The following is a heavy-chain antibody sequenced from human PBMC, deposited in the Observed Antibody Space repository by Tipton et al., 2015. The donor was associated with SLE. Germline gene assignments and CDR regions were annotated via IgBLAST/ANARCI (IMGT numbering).Heavy chain of an antibody. CDR1: GASISTYY. Sequence: LRLSCTVSGASISTYYWSWVRQPPGKGLEWIGYVYENDFTNYNPSLKSRVTISLDPSKSQFSLRLSSVTAADTAVYYCARVVYSFSDAFDIWGQGTLVTVSS. J-gene: IGHJ3*02. CDR2: VYENDFT. D-gene: IGHD6-13*01. CDR3: ARVVYSFSDAFDI. V-gene: IGHV4-59*01.